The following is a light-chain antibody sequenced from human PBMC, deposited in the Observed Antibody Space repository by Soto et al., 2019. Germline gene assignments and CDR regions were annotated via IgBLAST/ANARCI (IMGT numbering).Light chain of an antibody. Sequence: DIVMTQSPDSLAVSLGERATINCKSSQSVLYSSNNKNYLAWYQQKPGQPPKLLIYWASTRESGVPDRFSGSGSGTDFTLTISSLQAEDVAVYYCQPYYSTPRFTFGPGTKVDI. CDR2: WAS. V-gene: IGKV4-1*01. CDR3: QPYYSTPRFT. J-gene: IGKJ3*01. CDR1: QSVLYSSNNKNY.